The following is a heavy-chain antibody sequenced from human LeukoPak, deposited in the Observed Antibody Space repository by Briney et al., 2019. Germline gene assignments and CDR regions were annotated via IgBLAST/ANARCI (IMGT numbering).Heavy chain of an antibody. V-gene: IGHV4-39*01. CDR3: ARHKVMGFVDRYFDY. D-gene: IGHD5-12*01. Sequence: SETLSLTCTVSGGSISSSSYYWGWIRQPPGKGLEWIGSIYYSGSTYYNPSLKSRVTISVDTSKNQFSLKLSSVTAADTAVYYCARHKVMGFVDRYFDYWGQGTLVTVSS. CDR2: IYYSGST. CDR1: GGSISSSSYY. J-gene: IGHJ4*02.